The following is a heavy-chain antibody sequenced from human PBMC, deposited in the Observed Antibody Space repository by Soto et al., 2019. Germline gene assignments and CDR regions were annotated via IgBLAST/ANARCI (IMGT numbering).Heavy chain of an antibody. CDR1: GYIFSTYW. Sequence: PGESLKISCKGSGYIFSTYWIGWVRQMPGKGLEWMGIIYPSDSDTRYSPSFQGQVTISADRSINTAYLQWSSLKASDTAMYFCARRSGDRSRSYGLDVWGQGTTVTLSS. V-gene: IGHV5-51*01. J-gene: IGHJ6*02. D-gene: IGHD3-10*01. CDR3: ARRSGDRSRSYGLDV. CDR2: IYPSDSDT.